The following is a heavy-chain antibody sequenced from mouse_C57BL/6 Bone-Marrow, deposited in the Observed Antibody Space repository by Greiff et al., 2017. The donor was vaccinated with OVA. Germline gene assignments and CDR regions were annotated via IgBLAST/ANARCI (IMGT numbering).Heavy chain of an antibody. D-gene: IGHD2-3*01. CDR2: IYPRSGNT. CDR3: ARFRWLLLTYWYFDV. CDR1: GYTFTSYG. Sequence: QVQLQQSGAELARPGASVKLSCKASGYTFTSYGISWVKQRTGQGLEWIGEIYPRSGNTYYNEKFKGKATLTADKSSSTAYMELRSLTSEDSAVYFCARFRWLLLTYWYFDVWGTGTTVTVSS. J-gene: IGHJ1*03. V-gene: IGHV1-81*01.